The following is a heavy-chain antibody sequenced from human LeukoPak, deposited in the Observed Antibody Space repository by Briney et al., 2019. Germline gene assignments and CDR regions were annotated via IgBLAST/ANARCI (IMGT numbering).Heavy chain of an antibody. V-gene: IGHV4-61*02. CDR1: GDSINSGRYY. Sequence: SETLSLTCTVSGDSINSGRYYWSWIRQPGGKGLEWIGRIYSSGSTNYNSSLKSRVTMSVDTSKNQFSLKLSSETAADTAIYYCARGSGSSESNWFDPWGQGTLVTVSS. CDR3: ARGSGSSESNWFDP. D-gene: IGHD3-10*01. CDR2: IYSSGST. J-gene: IGHJ5*02.